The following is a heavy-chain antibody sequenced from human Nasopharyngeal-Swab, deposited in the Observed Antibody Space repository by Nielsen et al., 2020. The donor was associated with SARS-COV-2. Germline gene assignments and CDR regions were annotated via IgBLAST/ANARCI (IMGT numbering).Heavy chain of an antibody. D-gene: IGHD3/OR15-3a*01. CDR2: IYYRGST. V-gene: IGHV4-30-4*01. CDR3: ARWTYYYYNMDV. Sequence: SETLSLTCTVSGGSISSGDYNWSWIRQPPGKGLEWLGYIYYRGSTHYNPSLKSRLTISVGTSKNQFSLKLSSVTAADTAVYYCARWTYYYYNMDVWGKGTTVTVSS. J-gene: IGHJ6*03. CDR1: GGSISSGDYN.